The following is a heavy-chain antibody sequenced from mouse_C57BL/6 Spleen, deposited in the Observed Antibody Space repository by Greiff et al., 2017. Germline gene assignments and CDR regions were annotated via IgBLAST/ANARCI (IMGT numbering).Heavy chain of an antibody. D-gene: IGHD1-1*01. CDR1: GFTFSSYT. CDR2: ISGGGGNT. J-gene: IGHJ2*01. Sequence: EVQVVESGGGLVKPGGSLKLSCAASGFTFSSYTMSWVRQTPEKRLEWVATISGGGGNTYYPDSVKGRFTISRDNAKNTLYLQMSRLRSEDTALYYCARQFYYYGSSDGYFDYWGQGTTLTVSS. CDR3: ARQFYYYGSSDGYFDY. V-gene: IGHV5-9*01.